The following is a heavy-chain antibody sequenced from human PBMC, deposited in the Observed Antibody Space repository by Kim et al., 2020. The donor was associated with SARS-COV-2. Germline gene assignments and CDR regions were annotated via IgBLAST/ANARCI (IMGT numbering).Heavy chain of an antibody. CDR3: ARDRLVVAFDI. D-gene: IGHD2-15*01. CDR1: GFTFSSYG. CDR2: IWYDGSNK. Sequence: GGSLRLSCAASGFTFSSYGMHWVRQAQGKGLEWVAVIWYDGSNKYYADSVKGRFTISRDNSKNTLYLQMNSLRAEDTAVYYCARDRLVVAFDIWGQGTMVTVSS. V-gene: IGHV3-33*08. J-gene: IGHJ3*02.